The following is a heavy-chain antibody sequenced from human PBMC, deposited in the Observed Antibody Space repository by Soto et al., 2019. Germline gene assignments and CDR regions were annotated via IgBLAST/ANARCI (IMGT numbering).Heavy chain of an antibody. V-gene: IGHV5-51*01. CDR2: IYPGDSDT. D-gene: IGHD5-18*01. CDR1: GYSFTSYW. Sequence: PGESLKISCKGSGYSFTSYWIGWVRQMPGKGLEWMGIIYPGDSDTRYSPSFQGQVTISADKSISTAYLQWSSLKASDTAMYYCATSRVDTAMVISGYFDYWGQGTLVTVSS. CDR3: ATSRVDTAMVISGYFDY. J-gene: IGHJ4*02.